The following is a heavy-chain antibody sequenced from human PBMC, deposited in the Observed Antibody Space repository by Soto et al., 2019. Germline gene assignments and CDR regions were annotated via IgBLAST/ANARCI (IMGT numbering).Heavy chain of an antibody. CDR2: IYPGDSDT. V-gene: IGHV5-51*01. CDR3: ARPNSQPGYYFGMDV. Sequence: GESLKISCKGSGYSFSSHWIGWVRQMPGKGLDWMGIIYPGDSDTRYSPSFLGQVTISADKSINTAYLQWSSLKASDTAIYYCARPNSQPGYYFGMDVWGQGTTVTVSS. D-gene: IGHD7-27*01. CDR1: GYSFSSHW. J-gene: IGHJ6*02.